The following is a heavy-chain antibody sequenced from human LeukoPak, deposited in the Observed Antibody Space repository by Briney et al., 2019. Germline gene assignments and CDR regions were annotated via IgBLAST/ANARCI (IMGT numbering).Heavy chain of an antibody. CDR2: ISAYNGNT. V-gene: IGHV1-18*01. Sequence: ASVKVSCKASGYTFTSYGISWVRQAPGQGLEWMGWISAYNGNTNYAQKFQGRVTMTRDTAISTAYMEPSRLRSDDTAVYYCARGGQNWPLAYWGQGTLVTVSS. CDR1: GYTFTSYG. CDR3: ARGGQNWPLAY. J-gene: IGHJ4*02. D-gene: IGHD1-1*01.